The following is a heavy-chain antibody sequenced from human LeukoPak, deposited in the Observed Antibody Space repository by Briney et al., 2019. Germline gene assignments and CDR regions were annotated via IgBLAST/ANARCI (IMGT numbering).Heavy chain of an antibody. D-gene: IGHD4-23*01. CDR3: ASLDYGGNSFDY. J-gene: IGHJ4*02. CDR1: GGSISSGDYY. V-gene: IGHV4-30-4*01. Sequence: PSETLSLTCTVSGGSISSGDYYWSWLRQPPGKGLVWIGYIYYSGSTNYNPSLKSRVTISVDTSKNQFSLKLSSVTAADTAVYYCASLDYGGNSFDYWGQGTLVTVSS. CDR2: IYYSGST.